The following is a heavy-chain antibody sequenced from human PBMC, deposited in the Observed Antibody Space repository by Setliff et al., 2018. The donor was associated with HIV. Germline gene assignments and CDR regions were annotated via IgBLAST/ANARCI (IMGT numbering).Heavy chain of an antibody. CDR2: LNHSGST. D-gene: IGHD1-7*01. J-gene: IGHJ5*01. Sequence: SETLSLTCAVYGGSFSDYYWSWIRQPPGKGLEWIGELNHSGSTNYNPSLKRRVTISVDTSKNQFSLKLNSVTAADTAVYYCARVRLELRQYWFDSWGQGSPVTVSS. V-gene: IGHV4-34*01. CDR1: GGSFSDYY. CDR3: ARVRLELRQYWFDS.